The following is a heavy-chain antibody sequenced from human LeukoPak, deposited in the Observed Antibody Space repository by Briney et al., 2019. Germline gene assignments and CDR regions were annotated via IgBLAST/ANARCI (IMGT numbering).Heavy chain of an antibody. D-gene: IGHD6-6*01. CDR2: IYPGDSDT. J-gene: IGHJ4*02. CDR1: GYSFTSYW. V-gene: IGHV5-51*01. Sequence: GESLKISCKGSGYSFTSYWIGWVRQMPGKGLEWMGIIYPGDSDTRYSPSFQGPVTISADKSISTAYLQWSSLKASDTAVYYCARFDRSRPGLSDYWGQGTLVTVSS. CDR3: ARFDRSRPGLSDY.